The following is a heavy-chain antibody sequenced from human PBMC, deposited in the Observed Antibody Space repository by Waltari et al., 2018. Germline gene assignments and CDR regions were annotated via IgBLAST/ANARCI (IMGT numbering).Heavy chain of an antibody. CDR1: VYTFTSSG. D-gene: IGHD7-27*01. CDR3: AREPHNWGDAFDI. CDR2: ISAYNGNT. J-gene: IGHJ3*02. Sequence: QVQMVQSGAEVTKPGASVNVSCKASVYTFTSSGISWVRQAPGQGLEWMGWISAYNGNTNDAQKLQGRVTMTTDTSTSTAYMELRSLRADDTAVYYCAREPHNWGDAFDIWGQGTMVTVSS. V-gene: IGHV1-18*01.